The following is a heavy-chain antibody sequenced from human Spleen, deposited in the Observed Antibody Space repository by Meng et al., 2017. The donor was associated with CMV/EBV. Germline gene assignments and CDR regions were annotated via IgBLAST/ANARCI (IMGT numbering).Heavy chain of an antibody. CDR3: ARADFVTIFGVVNHIYGMDV. J-gene: IGHJ6*02. CDR1: GYTFTTYD. V-gene: IGHV1-18*01. D-gene: IGHD3-3*01. CDR2: ISAYNAKT. Sequence: ASVKVSCKASGYTFTTYDISWVRQAPGQGLEWMGWISAYNAKTHYAQKFQGRVTMITETSTSTAYMELGSLRSDDTAVYYCARADFVTIFGVVNHIYGMDVWGQGTTVTVSS.